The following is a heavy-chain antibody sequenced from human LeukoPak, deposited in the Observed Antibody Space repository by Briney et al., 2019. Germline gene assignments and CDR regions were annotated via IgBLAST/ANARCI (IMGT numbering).Heavy chain of an antibody. Sequence: PSETLSLTCAVYGGSFSGYYWSWIRQPPGKGLEWIGEINHSRSTNYNPSLKSRVTIPVDTSKNQFSLKLSSVTAADTAVYYCARGVEGDILNWGQGTLVTVSS. J-gene: IGHJ4*02. D-gene: IGHD3-9*01. CDR2: INHSRST. V-gene: IGHV4-34*01. CDR3: ARGVEGDILN. CDR1: GGSFSGYY.